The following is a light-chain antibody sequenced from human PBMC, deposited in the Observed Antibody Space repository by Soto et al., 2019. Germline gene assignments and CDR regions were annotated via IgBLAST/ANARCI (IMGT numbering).Light chain of an antibody. CDR2: GAS. Sequence: EIVLTQSPVTLSLSPGERATLSCRASQSVSSSYLAWYQQKPGQAPRLLIYGASSRATGIPDRFSGSGSGTDFTLTISRLEPEDFAVYYCQQYDSSSRTFGQGTKVDIK. CDR1: QSVSSSY. CDR3: QQYDSSSRT. J-gene: IGKJ1*01. V-gene: IGKV3-20*01.